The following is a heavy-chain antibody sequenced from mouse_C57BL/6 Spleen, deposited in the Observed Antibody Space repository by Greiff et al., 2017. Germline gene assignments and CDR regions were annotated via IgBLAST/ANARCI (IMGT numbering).Heavy chain of an antibody. V-gene: IGHV1-9*01. J-gene: IGHJ3*01. CDR3: ARRITGDYDYDAGFAY. CDR2: ILPGSGST. D-gene: IGHD2-4*01. Sequence: QVQLKESGAELMKPGASVKLSCKATGYTFTGYWIEWVKQRPGHGLEWIGEILPGSGSTNYNEKFKGKATFTADTSSNTAYLQLSSLTTEDSAIYDCARRITGDYDYDAGFAYWGQGTLVTVSA. CDR1: GYTFTGYW.